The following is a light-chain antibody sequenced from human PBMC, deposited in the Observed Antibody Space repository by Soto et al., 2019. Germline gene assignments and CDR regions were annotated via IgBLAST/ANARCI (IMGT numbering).Light chain of an antibody. V-gene: IGLV1-40*01. Sequence: QSVLTQPPSVSGAPGQRVTISCTGFDSNIGADYGVHWYQQFPGTAPKLLIYGDSYRPSGVSGRFSGSKSGTSASLAITGLQAEDEADYYCAAWDDRLNGVVFGGGTKLTVL. CDR3: AAWDDRLNGVV. CDR1: DSNIGADYG. CDR2: GDS. J-gene: IGLJ2*01.